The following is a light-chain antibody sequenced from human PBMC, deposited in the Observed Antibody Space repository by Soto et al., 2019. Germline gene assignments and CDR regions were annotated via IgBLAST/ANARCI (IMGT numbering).Light chain of an antibody. CDR3: QEYNDWRPIT. J-gene: IGKJ4*01. Sequence: IVMTQSPATRYVSPGERATLSCRASQSISTKLAWYQQKPGQAPRLLIYGASTRATGIPVRFSGSVSGTEFTLTITSLQFEDFAVYYCQEYNDWRPITFGGGTKVDIK. CDR1: QSISTK. CDR2: GAS. V-gene: IGKV3-15*01.